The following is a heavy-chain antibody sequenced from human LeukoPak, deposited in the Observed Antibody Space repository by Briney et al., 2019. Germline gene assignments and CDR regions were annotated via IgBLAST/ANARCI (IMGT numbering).Heavy chain of an antibody. Sequence: GRSQRLSCAASGFIFSNYPMHWVRQAPGKGLEWVAVISADGNNEHYADSAKGRFTLSRDNAKSTAYLQMNSLRSEDTAVYYCARNDPDSSEDWGQGTLVTVSS. V-gene: IGHV3-30-3*01. J-gene: IGHJ4*02. CDR1: GFIFSNYP. CDR2: ISADGNNE. CDR3: ARNDPDSSED. D-gene: IGHD3-22*01.